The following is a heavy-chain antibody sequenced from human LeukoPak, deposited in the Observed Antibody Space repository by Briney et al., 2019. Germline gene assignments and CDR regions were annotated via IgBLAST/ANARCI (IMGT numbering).Heavy chain of an antibody. J-gene: IGHJ5*02. CDR2: ISAYNRNT. CDR1: GYTFTSFG. D-gene: IGHD3-10*01. V-gene: IGHV1-18*01. Sequence: ASVKVSCKASGYTFTSFGISWVRQAPGQGLEWMGWISAYNRNTNYAQKLQGRVTMTTDTSTGTAYMELRSLRSDDTAVYYCARLLSGSGFDPWGQGTLVTVSS. CDR3: ARLLSGSGFDP.